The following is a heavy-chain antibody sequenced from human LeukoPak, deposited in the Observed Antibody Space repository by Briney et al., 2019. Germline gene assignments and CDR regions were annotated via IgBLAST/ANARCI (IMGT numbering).Heavy chain of an antibody. V-gene: IGHV1-18*01. Sequence: ASVTVSFTASGYTFTIYGISWVRQAPGQGLEWMGWISAYNGNTNYAQKLQGRVTMTTDTSTSTAYMELRSLRSDDTAVYYCARDLEDIVVVVAQTRFDYWGQGTLVTVSS. CDR3: ARDLEDIVVVVAQTRFDY. CDR1: GYTFTIYG. J-gene: IGHJ4*02. D-gene: IGHD2-15*01. CDR2: ISAYNGNT.